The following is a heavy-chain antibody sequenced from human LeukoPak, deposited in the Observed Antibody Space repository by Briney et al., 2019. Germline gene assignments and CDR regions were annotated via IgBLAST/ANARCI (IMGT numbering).Heavy chain of an antibody. V-gene: IGHV5-51*01. CDR3: AIRGYRSGADVFYI. Sequence: GESLKISCKGSGYSFSTYWIGWVRQMPGKGLEWMGIIYPGDSDTRYSPSFQGQVTISADKSISTAYLQCSSLKASDTAMYYCAIRGYRSGADVFYIWGQGTMVTVSS. J-gene: IGHJ3*02. D-gene: IGHD6-19*01. CDR1: GYSFSTYW. CDR2: IYPGDSDT.